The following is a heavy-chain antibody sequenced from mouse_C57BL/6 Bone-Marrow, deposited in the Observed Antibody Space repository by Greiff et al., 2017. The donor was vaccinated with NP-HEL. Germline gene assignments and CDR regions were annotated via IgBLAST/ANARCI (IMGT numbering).Heavy chain of an antibody. CDR2: IRSKSNNYAT. V-gene: IGHV10-1*01. CDR1: GFSFTTYA. CDR3: VRGTTVVDSYYFDY. D-gene: IGHD1-1*01. J-gene: IGHJ2*01. Sequence: EVQLVESGGGLVQPKGSLKLSCAASGFSFTTYAMNWVRPAPGKGLEWVARIRSKSNNYATYYADSVKDRFTISRDDSESMLYLQMNNLKTEDTAMYYCVRGTTVVDSYYFDYWGQGTTLTVSS.